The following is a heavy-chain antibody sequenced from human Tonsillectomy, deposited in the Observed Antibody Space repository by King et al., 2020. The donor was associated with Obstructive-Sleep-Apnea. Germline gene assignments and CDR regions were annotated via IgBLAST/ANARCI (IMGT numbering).Heavy chain of an antibody. V-gene: IGHV3-7*01. D-gene: IGHD3-10*01. CDR2: IKQDGSGK. CDR3: ARDMGGFYGSGSYIYYYGMDV. CDR1: GFTFSSYW. Sequence: VQLVESGGGLVQPGGSLRLSCAASGFTFSSYWMSWVRQAPGKGLEWVANIKQDGSGKYYVNAVKGRFTISRDKAKNSLDCQMNSLRAEETAVYYCARDMGGFYGSGSYIYYYGMDVWGQGTTVTVSS. J-gene: IGHJ6*02.